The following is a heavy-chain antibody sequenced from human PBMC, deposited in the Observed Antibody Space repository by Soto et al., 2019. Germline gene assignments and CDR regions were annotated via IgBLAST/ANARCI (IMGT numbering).Heavy chain of an antibody. J-gene: IGHJ6*03. CDR1: GYTFTSYD. CDR3: AREANDFWSGYYYRGPSEGYYYYMDV. D-gene: IGHD3-3*01. Sequence: QVQLVQSGAEVKKPGASVKVSCKASGYTFTSYDINWVRQATGQGLEWMGWMNPNSGNTGYAQKFQGRVTMTRNTSISTAYMELSSLRSEDTAVYYCAREANDFWSGYYYRGPSEGYYYYMDVWGKGTTVTVSS. V-gene: IGHV1-8*01. CDR2: MNPNSGNT.